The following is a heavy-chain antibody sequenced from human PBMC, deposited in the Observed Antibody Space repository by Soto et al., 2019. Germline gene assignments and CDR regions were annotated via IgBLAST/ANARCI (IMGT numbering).Heavy chain of an antibody. Sequence: SETLSLTCTVSGGSISSYYWSWIRQPPGKGLEWIGYIYYSGSTNYNPSLKSRVTISVDTSKNQFSLKLSSVTAADTAVYYCARFLRTDFWSGYYERYFDYWGQGTLVTVSS. V-gene: IGHV4-59*01. J-gene: IGHJ4*02. CDR1: GGSISSYY. D-gene: IGHD3-3*01. CDR3: ARFLRTDFWSGYYERYFDY. CDR2: IYYSGST.